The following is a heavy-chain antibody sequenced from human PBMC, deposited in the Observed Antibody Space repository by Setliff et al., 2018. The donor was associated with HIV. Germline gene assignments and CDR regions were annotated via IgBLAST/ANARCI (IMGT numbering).Heavy chain of an antibody. V-gene: IGHV4-34*01. D-gene: IGHD3-22*01. Sequence: SETLSLTCAVYGESFSDYSWSWIRQPPGKGLEWIGEISYSGRTNYNPSLKSRVTISIDTSKNQFSLRLSSVTAADTAVYYCARTPEDYDQYFFDRWGQGTLVTVSS. CDR1: GESFSDYS. CDR3: ARTPEDYDQYFFDR. CDR2: ISYSGRT. J-gene: IGHJ4*02.